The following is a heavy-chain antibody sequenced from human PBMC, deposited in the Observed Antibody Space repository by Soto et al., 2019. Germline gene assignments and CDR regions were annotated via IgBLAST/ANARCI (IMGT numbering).Heavy chain of an antibody. Sequence: QVQLVQSGAEVRKPGASVTVSCRSSGDSFNDYYIHWVRQAPGQGFEWMGWINPNGGVTKYAQKFQGWVSMTRDTSIRTVDMQLSRLRSDDTAVYYCARESGGATATLDYYYFYMDVWVTGTTVTVSS. V-gene: IGHV1-2*04. D-gene: IGHD5-12*01. J-gene: IGHJ6*03. CDR2: INPNGGVT. CDR1: GDSFNDYY. CDR3: ARESGGATATLDYYYFYMDV.